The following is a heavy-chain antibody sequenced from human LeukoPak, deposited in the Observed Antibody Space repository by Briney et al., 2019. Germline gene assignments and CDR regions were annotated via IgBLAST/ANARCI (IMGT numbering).Heavy chain of an antibody. V-gene: IGHV4-34*01. CDR3: ARGGTSEPGIAVAGRPRFDY. Sequence: SETLSLTCTVSGGSISSYYWSWIRQPPGKGLEWIGEINHSGSTNYNPSLKSRVTISVDTSKNQFSLKLSSVTAADTAVYYCARGGTSEPGIAVAGRPRFDYWGQGTLVTVSS. CDR1: GGSISSYY. D-gene: IGHD6-19*01. CDR2: INHSGST. J-gene: IGHJ4*02.